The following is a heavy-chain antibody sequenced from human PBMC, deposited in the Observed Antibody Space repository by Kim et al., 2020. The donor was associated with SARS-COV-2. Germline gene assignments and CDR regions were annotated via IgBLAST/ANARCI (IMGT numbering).Heavy chain of an antibody. CDR3: ARGIDSWFDP. J-gene: IGHJ5*02. Sequence: SETLSLTCAVYGGSFSGYYWSWIRQPPGKGLEWIGEINHSGSTNYNPSLKSRVTISVDTSKNQFSLKLSSVTAADTAVYYCARGIDSWFDPWGQGTLVTVSS. CDR1: GGSFSGYY. V-gene: IGHV4-34*01. CDR2: INHSGST.